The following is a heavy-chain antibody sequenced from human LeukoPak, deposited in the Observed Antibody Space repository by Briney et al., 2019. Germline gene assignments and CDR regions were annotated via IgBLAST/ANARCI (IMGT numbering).Heavy chain of an antibody. CDR2: ISWNSGSI. Sequence: GGSLRLSCAASGIIVSNNYMSWVRQAPGKGLEWVSGISWNSGSIGYADSVKGRFTISRDNAKNSLYLQMNSLRAEDTALYYCAKDTGAIAVAGTRAFDIWGQGTMVTVSS. D-gene: IGHD6-19*01. CDR3: AKDTGAIAVAGTRAFDI. CDR1: GIIVSNNY. J-gene: IGHJ3*02. V-gene: IGHV3-9*01.